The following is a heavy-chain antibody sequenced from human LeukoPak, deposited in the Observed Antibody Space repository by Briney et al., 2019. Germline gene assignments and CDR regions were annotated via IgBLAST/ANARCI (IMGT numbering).Heavy chain of an antibody. J-gene: IGHJ4*02. CDR1: GYSISSGYY. V-gene: IGHV4-38-2*02. D-gene: IGHD1-26*01. Sequence: SETLSLTCTVSGYSISSGYYWGWIRQPPGKGLEWIGNIYHSGSTYNHPSLNSRVTISVDTSKNQFSLKLSSVTAADTAVYYCARHVGHFYSGSYYFGYWGQGTLVTVSS. CDR2: IYHSGST. CDR3: ARHVGHFYSGSYYFGY.